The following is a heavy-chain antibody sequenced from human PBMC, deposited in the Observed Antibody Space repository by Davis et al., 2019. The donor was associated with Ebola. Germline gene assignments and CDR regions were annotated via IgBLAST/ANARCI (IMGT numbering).Heavy chain of an antibody. V-gene: IGHV4-61*08. CDR2: IYYSGST. D-gene: IGHD3-3*01. CDR1: GGSISSGGYY. CDR3: ARGGAEYYDFWSGYYTLNYFDY. J-gene: IGHJ4*02. Sequence: PSETLSLTCTVSGGSISSGGYYWSWIRQHPGKGLEWIGYIYYSGSTNYNPSLKSRVTISVDTSKNQFSLKLSSVTAADTAVYYCARGGAEYYDFWSGYYTLNYFDYWGQGTLVTVSS.